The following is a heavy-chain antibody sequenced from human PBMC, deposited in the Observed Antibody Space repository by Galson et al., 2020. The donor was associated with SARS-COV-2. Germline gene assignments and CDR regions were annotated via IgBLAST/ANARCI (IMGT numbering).Heavy chain of an antibody. CDR2: IWYDGRDQ. Sequence: GESLKISCAASGFMFSTYGMHWVRQAPGKGLEWVAFIWYDGRDQYYSDSVRGRFTISRDNSNNMLYLQMTNLRAEDTAVYYCARDRHCTPTTCYNWFDPWGQGTLVTVSS. CDR1: GFMFSTYG. J-gene: IGHJ5*02. D-gene: IGHD1-26*01. V-gene: IGHV3-33*01. CDR3: ARDRHCTPTTCYNWFDP.